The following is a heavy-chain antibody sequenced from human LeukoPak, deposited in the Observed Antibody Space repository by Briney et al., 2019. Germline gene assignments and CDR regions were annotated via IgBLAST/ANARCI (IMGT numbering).Heavy chain of an antibody. V-gene: IGHV4-30-4*01. J-gene: IGHJ5*02. D-gene: IGHD1-26*01. Sequence: SETLSLTCTVSGGSISSGDYYWSWIRQPPGKGLEWIGYIYYSGSTYYNPSLKSRVTISVDTSKNQFSLKLSSVTAADTAVYYCAKNGQSGFSFDPWGQGTLVTVSS. CDR2: IYYSGST. CDR3: AKNGQSGFSFDP. CDR1: GGSISSGDYY.